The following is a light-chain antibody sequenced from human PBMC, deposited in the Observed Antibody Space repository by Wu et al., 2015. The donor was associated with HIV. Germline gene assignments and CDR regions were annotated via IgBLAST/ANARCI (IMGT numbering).Light chain of an antibody. Sequence: TLSCWASQSVRSYLAWYQQKPGHVSQAPHLCCIQQGPGIPARFSGRGSGTDFTLTISSLEPEDFAIYYCQQRENWPITFGQGTRLEIK. CDR1: QSVRSY. CDR2: CI. J-gene: IGKJ5*01. CDR3: QQRENWPIT. V-gene: IGKV3-11*01.